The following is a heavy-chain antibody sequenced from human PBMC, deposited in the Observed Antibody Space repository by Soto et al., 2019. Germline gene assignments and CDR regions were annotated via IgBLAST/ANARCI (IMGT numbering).Heavy chain of an antibody. Sequence: SGGSLRLSCAASGFTFSSYEMNWVRQAPGKGLEWVSYISSSGSTIYYADSVKGRFTISRDNAKNSLYLQMNSLRAEDTGVYYCASGITMIVVDYWGQGTLVTVSS. CDR3: ASGITMIVVDY. J-gene: IGHJ4*02. CDR2: ISSSGSTI. CDR1: GFTFSSYE. V-gene: IGHV3-48*03. D-gene: IGHD3-22*01.